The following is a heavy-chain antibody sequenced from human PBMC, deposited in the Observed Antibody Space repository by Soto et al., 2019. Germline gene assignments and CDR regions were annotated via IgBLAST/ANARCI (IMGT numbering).Heavy chain of an antibody. CDR2: IYPGDSDT. V-gene: IGHV5-51*01. CDR3: ARRGKESTRSFWFDP. Sequence: GESMKISCKSSGYSFTSYWIAWVRQMPGKGLEWMGIIYPGDSDTRYSPSFQGQVTISVDKSISTAYLQWSSLKASDTAIYYCARRGKESTRSFWFDPWGQGTLVTVSS. D-gene: IGHD2-2*01. J-gene: IGHJ5*02. CDR1: GYSFTSYW.